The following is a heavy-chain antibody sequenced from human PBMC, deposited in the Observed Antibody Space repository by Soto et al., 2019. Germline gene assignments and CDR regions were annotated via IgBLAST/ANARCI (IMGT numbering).Heavy chain of an antibody. V-gene: IGHV1-69*06. D-gene: IGHD3-10*02. CDR2: ITPMFGAP. J-gene: IGHJ5*02. CDR1: GGPFSSYA. Sequence: QVQLVQSGAEVKKPGSSVKVSCTASGGPFSSYAINWVRQAPGQGLEWMGVITPMFGAPHYAQNFKGRITITADKSKNTAYMELSSLTSGDTAVYFWARVFTGRWFDPWGQGTLVTVSS. CDR3: ARVFTGRWFDP.